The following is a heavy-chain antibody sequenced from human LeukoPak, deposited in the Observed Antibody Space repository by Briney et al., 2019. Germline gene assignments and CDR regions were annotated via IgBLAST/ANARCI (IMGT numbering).Heavy chain of an antibody. V-gene: IGHV4-34*01. CDR2: INPGGRT. D-gene: IGHD6-13*01. Sequence: PSETLSLTCAVYGGSFSGYFWTWIRQPPGKGLEWIGEINPGGRTRYNPPLKSRVTISVDTSKNQFSLKLSSVTAADTAVYYCARGGSLYYFDYWGQGTLVTVSS. CDR3: ARGGSLYYFDY. CDR1: GGSFSGYF. J-gene: IGHJ4*02.